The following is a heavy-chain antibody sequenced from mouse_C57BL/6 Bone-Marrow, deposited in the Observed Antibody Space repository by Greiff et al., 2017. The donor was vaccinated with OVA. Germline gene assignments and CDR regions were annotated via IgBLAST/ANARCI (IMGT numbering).Heavy chain of an antibody. CDR3: ARGYGSSYGY. CDR1: GYTFTSYG. V-gene: IGHV1-81*01. J-gene: IGHJ2*01. D-gene: IGHD1-1*01. CDR2: IYPRSGNT. Sequence: VQLMESGAELARPGASVKLSCKASGYTFTSYGISWVKQRTGQGLEWIGEIYPRSGNTYYNEKFKGKATLTADKSSSTAYMELRSLTSEDSAVYFCARGYGSSYGYWGQGTTLTVSS.